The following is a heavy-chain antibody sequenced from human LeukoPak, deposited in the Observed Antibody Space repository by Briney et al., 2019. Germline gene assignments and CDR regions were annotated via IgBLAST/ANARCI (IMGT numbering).Heavy chain of an antibody. CDR1: GGSFSGYY. V-gene: IGHV4-34*01. J-gene: IGHJ4*02. CDR3: ARGLPFDY. CDR2: INHSGST. Sequence: KPSETLSLTCAVYGGSFSGYYWSWIRQPPGKGLEWIGEINHSGSTNYNPSLKSRVTISVDTSKNQFSLKLSSVTAADTAVYYCARGLPFDYWGQGTLVTVSS.